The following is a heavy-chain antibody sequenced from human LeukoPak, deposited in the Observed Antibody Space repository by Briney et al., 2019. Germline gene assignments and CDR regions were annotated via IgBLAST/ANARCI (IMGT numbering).Heavy chain of an antibody. Sequence: GGSLRLSCAASGFTFSSYEMNWVRQAPGKGLEWVSYISRCGNTIYYADSVKGRFTISRDNAKNSLYLQMNSLRAEDTAVYYCAAGPHIVVVVAANPSPLFDYWGQGTLVTVPS. D-gene: IGHD2-15*01. CDR3: AAGPHIVVVVAANPSPLFDY. CDR2: ISRCGNTI. CDR1: GFTFSSYE. J-gene: IGHJ4*02. V-gene: IGHV3-48*03.